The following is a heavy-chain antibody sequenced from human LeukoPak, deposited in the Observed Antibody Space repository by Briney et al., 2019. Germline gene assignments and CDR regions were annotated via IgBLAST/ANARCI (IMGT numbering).Heavy chain of an antibody. Sequence: SETLSLTCTVSGGSISSYYWSWIRQPAGKGLEWIGRIYISGSTNYNPSLKSRVTISVDTSKNQFSLKLSSVTAADTAVYYCARRSPYYYDSSGLRNWGQGTLVTVSS. D-gene: IGHD3-22*01. CDR3: ARRSPYYYDSSGLRN. CDR1: GGSISSYY. CDR2: IYISGST. J-gene: IGHJ4*02. V-gene: IGHV4-4*07.